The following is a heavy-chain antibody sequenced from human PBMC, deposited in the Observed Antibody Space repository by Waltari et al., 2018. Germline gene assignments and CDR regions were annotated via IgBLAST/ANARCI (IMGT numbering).Heavy chain of an antibody. Sequence: EVQLVESGGGLVQPGGYLRLSCADSGFTFSSYAMSWVRQAPEKGLVWVSAISGSWGSTYYADSVKGRFTISRDNSKNTLYLQMNSLRAEDTAVYYCAKGAGDLRYYYYMDVWGKGTTVTVSS. CDR3: AKGAGDLRYYYYMDV. CDR2: ISGSWGST. CDR1: GFTFSSYA. J-gene: IGHJ6*03. V-gene: IGHV3-23*04. D-gene: IGHD1-26*01.